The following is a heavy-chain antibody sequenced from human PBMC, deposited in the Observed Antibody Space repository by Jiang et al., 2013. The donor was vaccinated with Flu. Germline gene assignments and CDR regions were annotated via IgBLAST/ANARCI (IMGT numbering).Heavy chain of an antibody. Sequence: LVQPGGSLRLSCSASGFTFSSYAMHWVRQAPGKGLEYVSAISSNGGSTYYADSVKGRFTISRDNSKNTLYLQMSSLRAEDTAVYYCVKSSDSNYGLRYYYYMDVWGKGTTVTVSS. D-gene: IGHD4-11*01. CDR1: GFTFSSYA. J-gene: IGHJ6*03. V-gene: IGHV3-64D*09. CDR2: ISSNGGST. CDR3: VKSSDSNYGLRYYYYMDV.